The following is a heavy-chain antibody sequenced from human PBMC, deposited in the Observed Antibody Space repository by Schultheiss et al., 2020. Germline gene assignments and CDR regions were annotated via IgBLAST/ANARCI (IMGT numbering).Heavy chain of an antibody. CDR3: TRADLDGNYYAALDY. CDR2: IRSKADSYAT. J-gene: IGHJ4*02. CDR1: GFTFSGST. D-gene: IGHD1-26*01. V-gene: IGHV3-73*01. Sequence: GGSLRLSCATSGFTFSGSTMHWVRQASGKGLEWVGRIRSKADSYATAYAASVKGRFTISRDDSKNTAYLQMNSLKTEDTAVYYCTRADLDGNYYAALDYWGQGTLVTVSS.